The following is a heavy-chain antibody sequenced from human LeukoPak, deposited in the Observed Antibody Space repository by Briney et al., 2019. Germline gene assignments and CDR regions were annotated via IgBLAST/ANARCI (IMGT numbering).Heavy chain of an antibody. V-gene: IGHV3-48*04. J-gene: IGHJ3*02. CDR1: GFTFSSYS. D-gene: IGHD4-17*01. Sequence: GGSLRLSCAASGFTFSSYSMNWVRQAPGKGLEWVSYISSSSSTIYYADSVKGRFTISRDNAKNSLYLQMNSLRAEDTAVYYCARATAAWAFDIWGQGTMVTVSS. CDR2: ISSSSSTI. CDR3: ARATAAWAFDI.